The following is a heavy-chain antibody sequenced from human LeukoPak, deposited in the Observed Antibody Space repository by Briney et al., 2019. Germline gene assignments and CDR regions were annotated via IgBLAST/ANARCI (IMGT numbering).Heavy chain of an antibody. Sequence: GGSLRLSCAGSGFTFSSHAMHWVRQAPGKGLERVAVIWYDGSNKYYADSVKGRFTISRDNSKNTVYLEMNSLRVEDTAVYFCARDPPESGWAFDCWGQGTLVTVSS. CDR1: GFTFSSHA. CDR2: IWYDGSNK. D-gene: IGHD6-19*01. J-gene: IGHJ4*02. V-gene: IGHV3-33*01. CDR3: ARDPPESGWAFDC.